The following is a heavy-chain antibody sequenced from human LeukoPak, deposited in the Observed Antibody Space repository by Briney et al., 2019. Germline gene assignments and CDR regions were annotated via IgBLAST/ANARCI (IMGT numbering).Heavy chain of an antibody. V-gene: IGHV1-2*02. CDR3: ARDAVGAIHYFDY. CDR1: GYTFTGYY. CDR2: INPNSGGT. D-gene: IGHD1-26*01. Sequence: ASVKVSFKASGYTFTGYYMHWVRQAPGQGLEWMGWINPNSGGTNYAQKFQGRVTMTRDTSISTAYMELSRLRSDDTAVYYCARDAVGAIHYFDYWGQGTLVTVSS. J-gene: IGHJ4*02.